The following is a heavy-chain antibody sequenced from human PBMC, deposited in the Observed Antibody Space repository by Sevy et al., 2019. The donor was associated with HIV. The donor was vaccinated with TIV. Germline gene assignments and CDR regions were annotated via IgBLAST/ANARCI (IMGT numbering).Heavy chain of an antibody. CDR3: ARGLGVAGYFDY. D-gene: IGHD6-19*01. CDR2: INHSGST. Sequence: SETLSLTCAVYGGSFSGYYWSWIRQPPGKGLERIGEINHSGSTNYNPSLKSRVTISVDTSKNQFSLKLSSVTAADTAVYYCARGLGVAGYFDYWGQGTLVTVSS. CDR1: GGSFSGYY. J-gene: IGHJ4*02. V-gene: IGHV4-34*01.